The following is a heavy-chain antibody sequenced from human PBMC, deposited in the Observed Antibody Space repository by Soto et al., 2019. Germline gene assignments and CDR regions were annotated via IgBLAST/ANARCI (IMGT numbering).Heavy chain of an antibody. CDR1: GFTFDDYA. CDR2: ISWNSGSI. Sequence: EVQLVESGGGLVQPGRSLRLSCAASGFTFDDYAMHWVRQAPGKGLEWVLGISWNSGSIGHADSVKGRFTISRDNAKNSLYLQMNSLRPEDTALYYCAKTSDMILSRGWYDSWGQGTLVTVSS. J-gene: IGHJ4*02. D-gene: IGHD2-15*01. V-gene: IGHV3-9*01. CDR3: AKTSDMILSRGWYDS.